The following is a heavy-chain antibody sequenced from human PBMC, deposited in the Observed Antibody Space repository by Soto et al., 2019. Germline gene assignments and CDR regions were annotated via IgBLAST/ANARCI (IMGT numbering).Heavy chain of an antibody. Sequence: QVQLQVSGPGLVKPSETLSLTCTVSGDSISAYSWSWVRQPPGKGLEWIGNINYNGNTKYNPSLKSRVTMSLDTSKNQFSLRLISVTAAYTAKYFCAREGNLGRWLQPLDFWGQGTLVTVSS. CDR2: INYNGNT. J-gene: IGHJ4*02. CDR1: GDSISAYS. V-gene: IGHV4-59*01. D-gene: IGHD5-12*01. CDR3: AREGNLGRWLQPLDF.